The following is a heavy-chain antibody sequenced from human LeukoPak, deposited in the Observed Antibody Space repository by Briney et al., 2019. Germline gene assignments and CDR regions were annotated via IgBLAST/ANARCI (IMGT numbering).Heavy chain of an antibody. CDR3: ASDNGDYWGWFDY. J-gene: IGHJ4*02. Sequence: SETLSLTCTVSGGSIGSYYWSWIRQPAGKGLEWIGRFHISGSTNHNPSLKSRVTMSVDTSKNQFSLKLRTVTAADTAVYYRASDNGDYWGWFDYWGQGTLVTVSS. V-gene: IGHV4-4*07. D-gene: IGHD4-17*01. CDR2: FHISGST. CDR1: GGSIGSYY.